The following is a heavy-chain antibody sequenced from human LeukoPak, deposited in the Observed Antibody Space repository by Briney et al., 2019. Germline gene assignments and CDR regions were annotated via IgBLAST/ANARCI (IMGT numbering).Heavy chain of an antibody. CDR3: ARDQTGGSYDFWSGYYKEEEVDY. J-gene: IGHJ4*02. CDR2: INTNTGNP. Sequence: ASVKVSCKASGYTFTSYAMNWVRQAPGQGLEWMGWINTNTGNPTYAQGFTGRFVFSLDASVSTAYLQISSLKAEDTAVYYCARDQTGGSYDFWSGYYKEEEVDYWGQGTLVTVSS. CDR1: GYTFTSYA. V-gene: IGHV7-4-1*02. D-gene: IGHD3-3*01.